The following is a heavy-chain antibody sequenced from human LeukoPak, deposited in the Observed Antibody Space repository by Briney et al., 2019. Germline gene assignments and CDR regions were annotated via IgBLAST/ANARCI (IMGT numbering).Heavy chain of an antibody. Sequence: SETLSLTWAVYGGSFSGYYWSWIRQPPGNGLEWIGEINHSGSTNYNPSLKSRVTISVDTSKNQFSLKLSSVTAADTAVSYCARVSRQLRTRYWYFDLWGRATLVTVSS. CDR2: INHSGST. J-gene: IGHJ2*01. CDR3: ARVSRQLRTRYWYFDL. CDR1: GGSFSGYY. D-gene: IGHD2-2*01. V-gene: IGHV4-34*01.